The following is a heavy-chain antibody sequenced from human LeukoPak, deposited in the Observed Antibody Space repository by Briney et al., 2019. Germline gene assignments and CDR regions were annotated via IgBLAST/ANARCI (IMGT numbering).Heavy chain of an antibody. V-gene: IGHV1-2*02. CDR3: ASDSCVGVIVYGY. D-gene: IGHD3-16*02. CDR1: GYTFTGYY. Sequence: GASVKVSCKASGYTFTGYYMHWLRQAPGQGLEWMGWINPNSGGTNYAQKLQGRVTMTRDTSISTGYMELSRLRSDDTAVEYYASDSCVGVIVYGYWGQGVLVTVSS. CDR2: INPNSGGT. J-gene: IGHJ4*02.